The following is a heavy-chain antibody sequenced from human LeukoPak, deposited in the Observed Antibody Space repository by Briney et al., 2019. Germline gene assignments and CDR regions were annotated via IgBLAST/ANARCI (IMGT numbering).Heavy chain of an antibody. CDR3: ARDHDGSSLDNYYYYYGMDV. J-gene: IGHJ6*02. V-gene: IGHV3-21*01. CDR1: GFTFSSCS. CDR2: ISSSSSYI. Sequence: GGSLRLSCAASGFTFSSCSMNWVRQAPGKGLEWVSSISSSSSYIYYADSVKGRFTISRDNAKNSLYLQMNSLRAEDTAVYYCARDHDGSSLDNYYYYYGMDVWGQGTTVTVSS. D-gene: IGHD2-2*01.